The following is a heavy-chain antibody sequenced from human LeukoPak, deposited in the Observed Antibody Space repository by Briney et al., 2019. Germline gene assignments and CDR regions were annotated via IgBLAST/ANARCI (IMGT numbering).Heavy chain of an antibody. V-gene: IGHV3-33*06. D-gene: IGHD6-13*01. CDR1: GFTFSSYG. CDR3: AKHSSSWSYYYYYMDV. J-gene: IGHJ6*03. Sequence: GGSLRLSCAASGFTFSSYGMHWVRQAPGKGLEWVAVIWYDGSNKYYADSVKGRFTISRDNSKNTLYLQMNSLRAEDTAVYYCAKHSSSWSYYYYYMDVWSKGTTVTVS. CDR2: IWYDGSNK.